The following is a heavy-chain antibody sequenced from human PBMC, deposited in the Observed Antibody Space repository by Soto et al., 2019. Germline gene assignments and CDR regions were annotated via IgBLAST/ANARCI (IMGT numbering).Heavy chain of an antibody. J-gene: IGHJ5*01. CDR2: IYYSGKT. CDR3: VSRHGLGSPNWFDS. D-gene: IGHD3-10*01. Sequence: SETLSLTCTVSGGSISSSDYYWGWIRQPPGKGLEWIGSIYYSGKTLYNPSLQSRVTISVDTSKNQFTLNLRSLTAADTAVYYCVSRHGLGSPNWFDSWGQGTLVTVSS. V-gene: IGHV4-39*01. CDR1: GGSISSSDYY.